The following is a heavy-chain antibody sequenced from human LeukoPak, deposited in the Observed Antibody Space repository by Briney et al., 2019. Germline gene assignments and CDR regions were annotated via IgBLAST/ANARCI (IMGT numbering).Heavy chain of an antibody. CDR1: GGTFSSYA. Sequence: KVSCKASGGTFSSYAISWVRQAPGQGLEWMGRIIPIFGTANYAQKFQGRVTITTDEYTSTGYMEMSRLRYEDTAVYYCARDAYYDSSGYYLLFDYWGQGTLVTVSS. D-gene: IGHD3-22*01. CDR2: IIPIFGTA. J-gene: IGHJ4*02. V-gene: IGHV1-69*05. CDR3: ARDAYYDSSGYYLLFDY.